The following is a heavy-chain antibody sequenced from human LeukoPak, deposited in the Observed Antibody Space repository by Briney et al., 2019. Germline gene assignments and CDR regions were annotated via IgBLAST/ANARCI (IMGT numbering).Heavy chain of an antibody. CDR3: AREEYRAPVFDY. V-gene: IGHV4-38-2*02. CDR2: IYHSGST. CDR1: GYSISSGYY. D-gene: IGHD6-6*01. Sequence: SETLSLTCTVSGYSISSGYYWGWIRQPPGKGLDWIGSIYHSGSTYYNPSLKSRVTMSVDTSKNQFSLKLSPVTAADTAVYYCAREEYRAPVFDYWGQGTLVTVSS. J-gene: IGHJ4*02.